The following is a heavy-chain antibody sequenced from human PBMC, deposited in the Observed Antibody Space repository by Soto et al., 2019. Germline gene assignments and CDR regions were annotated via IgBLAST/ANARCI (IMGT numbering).Heavy chain of an antibody. CDR2: ISAYNGNT. Sequence: QVQLVQSGAEVKKPGASVKVSCKASGYTFTSYGISWVRQAPGQGLEWMGWISAYNGNTNYAQKLQGRVTMTTDTSTSTDYMELRSLRSDDTAVYYCARDRPYYYGSGSYSGVDPWGQGTLVTVSS. V-gene: IGHV1-18*01. D-gene: IGHD3-10*01. CDR3: ARDRPYYYGSGSYSGVDP. CDR1: GYTFTSYG. J-gene: IGHJ5*02.